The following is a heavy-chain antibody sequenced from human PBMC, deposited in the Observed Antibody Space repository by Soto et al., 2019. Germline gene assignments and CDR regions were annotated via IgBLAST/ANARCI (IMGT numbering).Heavy chain of an antibody. Sequence: VQLVESGGALVKPGGSLRLSCVGSDFSLSGSYMSWVRQAPGKGLEWLSFISMSGSYKTYAASVEGRFTISRDNVKNILYLQMDSLRAEDTAVYYCASRGHCSNGQCHPFDSGGQGTQVNVSS. V-gene: IGHV3-11*06. D-gene: IGHD2-8*01. CDR3: ASRGHCSNGQCHPFDS. CDR1: DFSLSGSY. CDR2: ISMSGSYK. J-gene: IGHJ4*02.